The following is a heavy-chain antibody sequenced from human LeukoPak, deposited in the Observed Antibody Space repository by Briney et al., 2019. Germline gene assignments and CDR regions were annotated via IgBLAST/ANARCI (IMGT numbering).Heavy chain of an antibody. CDR3: ARVNSGSYLLGDWFDP. CDR1: GYTFTGYY. J-gene: IGHJ5*02. CDR2: INPNSGGT. D-gene: IGHD1-26*01. Sequence: GASVKVSCKASGYTFTGYYMHWVRQAPGQGLEWMGWINPNSGGTNYAQKFQGRVTMTRDTSISTAYMELSRLRSDDTAVYYCARVNSGSYLLGDWFDPWGQGTLVTVSS. V-gene: IGHV1-2*02.